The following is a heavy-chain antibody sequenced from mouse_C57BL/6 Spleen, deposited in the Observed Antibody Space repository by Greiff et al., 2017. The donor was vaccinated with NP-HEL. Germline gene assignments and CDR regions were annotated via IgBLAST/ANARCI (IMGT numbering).Heavy chain of an antibody. CDR2: ISYDGSN. D-gene: IGHD2-3*01. J-gene: IGHJ2*01. V-gene: IGHV3-6*01. CDR3: APYDGYLGDVDY. CDR1: GYSITSGYY. Sequence: EVQLQQSGPGLVKPSQSLSLTCSVTGYSITSGYYWNWIRQFPGNKLEWMGYISYDGSNNYNPSLKNRISITRDTSKNQFFLKLNSVTTEDTATYYCAPYDGYLGDVDYWGQGTTLTVSS.